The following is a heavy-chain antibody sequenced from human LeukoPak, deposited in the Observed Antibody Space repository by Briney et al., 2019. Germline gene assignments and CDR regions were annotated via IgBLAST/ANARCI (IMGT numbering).Heavy chain of an antibody. CDR3: VMELRGYSYGGY. Sequence: PGGSLRLSCAASGFTFSRYVMSWVRQAPGKGLEWVSGISGSGDRTYYADSVKGRFTISRDNSKNTLYLQMNSLRVEDSAVYYCVMELRGYSYGGYWGQGALVTVSS. D-gene: IGHD5-18*01. CDR1: GFTFSRYV. CDR2: ISGSGDRT. V-gene: IGHV3-23*01. J-gene: IGHJ4*02.